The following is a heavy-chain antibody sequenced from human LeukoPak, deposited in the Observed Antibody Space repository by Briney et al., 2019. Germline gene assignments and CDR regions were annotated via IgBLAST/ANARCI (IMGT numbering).Heavy chain of an antibody. Sequence: SETLSLTCTVSGGSISSYYWSWIRQPPGKGLEWIGYIYYSGSTYYNPSLKSRVTISVDTSKNQFSLKLSSVTAADTAVYYCARDHWAPGDYGGWCFDLWGRGTLVTVSS. CDR3: ARDHWAPGDYGGWCFDL. CDR1: GGSISSYY. D-gene: IGHD4-17*01. V-gene: IGHV4-59*06. CDR2: IYYSGST. J-gene: IGHJ2*01.